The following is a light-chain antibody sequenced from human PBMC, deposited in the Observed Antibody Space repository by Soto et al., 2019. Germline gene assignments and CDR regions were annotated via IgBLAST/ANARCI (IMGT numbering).Light chain of an antibody. J-gene: IGLJ1*01. CDR3: AVWDESLNGFFV. V-gene: IGLV1-44*01. CDR2: TNK. CDR1: SSNIGSNT. Sequence: QSVLTQPPSASGTPGQRVTISCSGSSSNIGSNTVSWYQQFPGTAPRLLIYTNKQRPSGDTDRFAGSKSGTSASLAISWLQSGDEADYYCAVWDESLNGFFVFGTGTKVTV.